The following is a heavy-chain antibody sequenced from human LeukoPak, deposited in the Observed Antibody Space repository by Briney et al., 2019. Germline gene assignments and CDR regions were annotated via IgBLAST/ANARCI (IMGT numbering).Heavy chain of an antibody. CDR1: GYTFTSYG. J-gene: IGHJ5*02. Sequence: ASVKVSCKASGYTFTSYGISWVRQAPGQGLEWMGWISAYNGNTNYAQKLQGRVTMTTDTSTSTAYMELRSLRSDDTAVYYCARVGPRYCSSTSCPSEDWFDPWGQGTLVTVSS. CDR3: ARVGPRYCSSTSCPSEDWFDP. V-gene: IGHV1-18*01. D-gene: IGHD2-2*01. CDR2: ISAYNGNT.